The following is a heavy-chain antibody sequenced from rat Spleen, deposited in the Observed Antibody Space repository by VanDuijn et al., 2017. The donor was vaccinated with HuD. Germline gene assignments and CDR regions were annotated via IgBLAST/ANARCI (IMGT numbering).Heavy chain of an antibody. Sequence: EVQLVESGGGLVQPGRSMKLSCAASGFTFSNYYMAWVRQAPTKGLEWVATITISGASTYYRDSVKGRFTISRDNTKNTLYLQMSSLRSEDTAIYYCTSIWDGFAYWGQGTLVTVSS. V-gene: IGHV5-25*01. CDR2: ITISGAST. J-gene: IGHJ3*01. CDR1: GFTFSNYY. D-gene: IGHD4-6*01. CDR3: TSIWDGFAY.